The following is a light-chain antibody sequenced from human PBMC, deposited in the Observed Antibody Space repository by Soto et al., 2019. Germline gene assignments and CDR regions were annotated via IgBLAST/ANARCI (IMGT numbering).Light chain of an antibody. CDR2: DVS. V-gene: IGLV2-8*01. J-gene: IGLJ1*01. CDR1: SSDVGGYNY. Sequence: QDARTQPPSAAGYPGPSVTISCTGTSSDVGGYNYVSWYQQHPGKAPKLMIYDVSKRPSGVPARFSGSKSGNTASLTVSGLQAEDEADYYCSSYAGTHIVFGTGTKVTVL. CDR3: SSYAGTHIV.